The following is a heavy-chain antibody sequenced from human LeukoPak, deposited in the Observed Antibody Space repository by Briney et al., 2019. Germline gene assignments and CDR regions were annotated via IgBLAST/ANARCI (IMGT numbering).Heavy chain of an antibody. Sequence: SVKVSCKASGGTFSSYAISWVRQAPGQGLEWMGGIIPIFGTANYAQKFQGRVTITTDESTSTAYMELSSLRSEDTAAYYCARGDYDYVWGSYRRTPFDYWGQGTLVTVSS. J-gene: IGHJ4*02. D-gene: IGHD3-16*02. CDR1: GGTFSSYA. CDR3: ARGDYDYVWGSYRRTPFDY. V-gene: IGHV1-69*05. CDR2: IIPIFGTA.